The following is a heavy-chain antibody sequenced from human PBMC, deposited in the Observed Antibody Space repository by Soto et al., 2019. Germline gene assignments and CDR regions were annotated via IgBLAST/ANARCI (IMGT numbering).Heavy chain of an antibody. V-gene: IGHV1-18*01. J-gene: IGHJ6*02. D-gene: IGHD3-22*01. CDR1: GYTFTSYG. CDR2: ISAYNGNT. CDR3: ARGGYYYDSSGYRSSPYYYYGMDV. Sequence: GASVKVSCKASGYTFTSYGISWVRQAPGQGLEWMGWISAYNGNTNYAQKLQGRLTMTTDTSTNTAYMELRSLRSDDTAVYYCARGGYYYDSSGYRSSPYYYYGMDVWGQGTTVTVSS.